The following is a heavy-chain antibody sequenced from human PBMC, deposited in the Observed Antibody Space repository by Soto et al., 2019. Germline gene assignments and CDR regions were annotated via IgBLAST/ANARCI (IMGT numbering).Heavy chain of an antibody. CDR2: IIPILGIA. J-gene: IGHJ6*03. CDR3: ARDRSGYDSVHYYYMDV. V-gene: IGHV1-69*10. D-gene: IGHD5-12*01. Sequence: VKVSCKASGGTFSSYTISWVRQAPGQGFECIGRIIPILGIANYAQKFQGSVTITADKSTSSAYMELSSLRSEDTAVYYCARDRSGYDSVHYYYMDVWGKGTTVTVSS. CDR1: GGTFSSYT.